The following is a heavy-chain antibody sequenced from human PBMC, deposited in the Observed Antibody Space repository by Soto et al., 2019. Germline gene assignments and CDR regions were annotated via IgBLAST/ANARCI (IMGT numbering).Heavy chain of an antibody. CDR1: GFAFSDYA. V-gene: IGHV3-23*01. D-gene: IGHD3-16*01. CDR2: ISDGDGAT. Sequence: EVHLLESGGGLVQPGGSLRLSCAASGFAFSDYAMTWVRQAPGKGLEWVSDISDGDGATHYADSVKGRFTISRDDSKNTLYLQMDSLRAEDEAVYYCAKVRTFFDFWGQGTLVTVSS. CDR3: AKVRTFFDF. J-gene: IGHJ4*02.